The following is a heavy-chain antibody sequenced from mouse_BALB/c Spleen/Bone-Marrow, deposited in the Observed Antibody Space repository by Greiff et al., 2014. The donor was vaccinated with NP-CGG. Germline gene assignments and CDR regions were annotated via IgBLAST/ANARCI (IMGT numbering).Heavy chain of an antibody. J-gene: IGHJ4*01. CDR1: GFSLTSYG. Sequence: VMLVESGPGLVAPSQSLSISCTVSGFSLTSYGVHWVRQPPGKGLEWLGVIWADGSRNYYSALMSRLSISKDNSKSQVFLKMNSLQTDDTAMYYCARITTATGAMDYWGQGTSVTVSS. V-gene: IGHV2-9*02. CDR2: IWADGSR. D-gene: IGHD1-2*01. CDR3: ARITTATGAMDY.